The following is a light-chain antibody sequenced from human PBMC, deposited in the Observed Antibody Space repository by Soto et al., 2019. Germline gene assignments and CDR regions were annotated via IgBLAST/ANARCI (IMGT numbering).Light chain of an antibody. J-gene: IGKJ2*01. V-gene: IGKV2-28*01. CDR3: VQALQTSMYT. CDR2: LGF. CDR1: QSLLHSNGYNY. Sequence: IVMTQSPLSLPVTPGESASISCRSSQSLLHSNGYNYLNWYLQKPGQSPQLLIYLGFNRASGVPDKCSGSGSGTDVTLKISRVEADDVGVYYCVQALQTSMYTVGQGTKLEIK.